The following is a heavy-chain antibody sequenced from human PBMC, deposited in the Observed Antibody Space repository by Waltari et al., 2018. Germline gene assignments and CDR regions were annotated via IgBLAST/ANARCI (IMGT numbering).Heavy chain of an antibody. J-gene: IGHJ6*03. CDR3: AGGSKFYYMDL. Sequence: EVELVESGGGLVQPGGSLRLSCAAPGLTLSRYWMYWVRQVPGKGLVWVSRINSDGSSTTYADSVKGRFTISRDNAKNTLFLQMNSLRVEDTAIYYCAGGSKFYYMDLWGKGTTATISS. CDR2: INSDGSST. CDR1: GLTLSRYW. V-gene: IGHV3-74*03.